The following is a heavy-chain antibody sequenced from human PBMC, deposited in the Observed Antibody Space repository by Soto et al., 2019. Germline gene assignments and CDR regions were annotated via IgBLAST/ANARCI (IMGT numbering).Heavy chain of an antibody. V-gene: IGHV4-34*01. D-gene: IGHD2-8*02. Sequence: QVQLQQCGAGLLKPSETLSLTCAVYGGSFSGYYWTWIRQPPGTGLEWIGEINHSGSTNYNPSLKIRVTISVDTSKNQFSLKLTSVTAADTAVYYCARDKITGLFDYWGQGTLVTVSS. CDR3: ARDKITGLFDY. CDR2: INHSGST. J-gene: IGHJ4*02. CDR1: GGSFSGYY.